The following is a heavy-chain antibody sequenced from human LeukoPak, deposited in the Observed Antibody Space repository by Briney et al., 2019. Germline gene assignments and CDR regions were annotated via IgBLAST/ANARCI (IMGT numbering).Heavy chain of an antibody. CDR1: GGSFSGYY. V-gene: IGHV4-34*10. CDR3: ATYDDYHSSDLRTGGFDI. CDR2: IDYSGST. Sequence: SETLSLTCAVYGGSFSGYYWSWIRQPPAKALEDIGYIDYSGSTNYNPSLNSRVTISLDTSKNHFSMRLPSVTAADTAVYYCATYDDYHSSDLRTGGFDIWGQGTMVTVSS. D-gene: IGHD3-22*01. J-gene: IGHJ3*02.